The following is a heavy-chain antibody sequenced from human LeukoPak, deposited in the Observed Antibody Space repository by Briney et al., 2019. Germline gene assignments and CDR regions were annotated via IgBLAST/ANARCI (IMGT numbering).Heavy chain of an antibody. CDR1: GFTFTSYG. V-gene: IGHV1-18*01. Sequence: GASVKVSCKTSGFTFTSYGIDWVRQAPGQGLEWMGWISVHSGYTNYTKEFQGRISMTTDTSTNTAYMELRSLESADTAVYYCARKDGYSYGLPLDYWGQGTLVTVSS. D-gene: IGHD5-18*01. CDR3: ARKDGYSYGLPLDY. J-gene: IGHJ4*02. CDR2: ISVHSGYT.